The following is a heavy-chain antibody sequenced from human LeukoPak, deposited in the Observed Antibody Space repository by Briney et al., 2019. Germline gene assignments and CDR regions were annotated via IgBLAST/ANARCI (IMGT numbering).Heavy chain of an antibody. V-gene: IGHV4-39*01. Sequence: SETLSLTCTVSGGSISSSSYYWGWIRQPPGKGLEWIGSIYYSGSTYYNPSLKSRVTISVDTSKNQFSLKLCSVAAADTAVYYCARLDAYSSSGWYFDYWGQGTLVTVSS. D-gene: IGHD6-13*01. CDR1: GGSISSSSYY. J-gene: IGHJ4*02. CDR3: ARLDAYSSSGWYFDY. CDR2: IYYSGST.